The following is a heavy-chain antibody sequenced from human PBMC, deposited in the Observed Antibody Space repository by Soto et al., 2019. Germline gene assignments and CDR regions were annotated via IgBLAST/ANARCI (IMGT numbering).Heavy chain of an antibody. CDR2: IYYSGST. V-gene: IGHV4-61*01. CDR3: ARTFHP. Sequence: QVQLQESGPGLVKPSETLSLTCTVSGGSVSSGSYYWSWIRQPPGKGLEWIGYIYYSGSTNYNPSLKGRVTISVDTSKNQFSLKLISVTAAATAVYYCARTFHPWGRGTLVTVSS. J-gene: IGHJ5*02. CDR1: GGSVSSGSYY.